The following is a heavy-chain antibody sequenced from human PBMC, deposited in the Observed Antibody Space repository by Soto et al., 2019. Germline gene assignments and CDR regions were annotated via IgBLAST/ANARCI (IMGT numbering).Heavy chain of an antibody. CDR2: ISGSGGST. Sequence: GGSLRLSCAASGFTFSSYAMSWVRQAPGKGLEWVSAISGSGGSTYYADSVKGRFTISRDNSKNTLYLQMNSLRAEDTAVYYCAKTVDTGPYYYYGMDVWGQGTTVTVSS. CDR3: AKTVDTGPYYYYGMDV. D-gene: IGHD4-17*01. V-gene: IGHV3-23*01. J-gene: IGHJ6*02. CDR1: GFTFSSYA.